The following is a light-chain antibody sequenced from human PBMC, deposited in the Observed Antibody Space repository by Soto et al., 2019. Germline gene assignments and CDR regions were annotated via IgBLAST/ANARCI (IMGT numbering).Light chain of an antibody. CDR1: QSISSW. V-gene: IGKV1-5*03. Sequence: DIQMTQSPSTLSACVGDRGNITCRASQSISSWLAWYQQKPGKDPKLMIYKEYSLESGVKSTFSGSGSGTDFTLTISSMQPEDFATYYCLPVYNYPLPFGGGHKVDIK. CDR2: KEY. J-gene: IGKJ4*01. CDR3: LPVYNYPLP.